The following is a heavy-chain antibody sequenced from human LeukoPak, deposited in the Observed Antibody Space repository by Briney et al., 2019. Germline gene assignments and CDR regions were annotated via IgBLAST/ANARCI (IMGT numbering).Heavy chain of an antibody. Sequence: GGSLRLSCAASGFTFDDYAMHWVGQAPGKGLEWMGGFDPEDGETIYAQKFQGRVTMTEDTSTDKAYMELSSLRSEDTAVYYCATAPPNESSGSYDYWGQGTLVTVSS. CDR1: GFTFDDYA. CDR3: ATAPPNESSGSYDY. V-gene: IGHV1-24*01. D-gene: IGHD3-22*01. J-gene: IGHJ4*02. CDR2: FDPEDGET.